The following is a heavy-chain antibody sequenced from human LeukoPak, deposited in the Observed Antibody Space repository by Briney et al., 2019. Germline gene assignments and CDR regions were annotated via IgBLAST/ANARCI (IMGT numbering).Heavy chain of an antibody. CDR3: AKADYGDYLFDY. CDR2: ISGSGGST. CDR1: GFTFSSYA. D-gene: IGHD4-17*01. Sequence: GSLSLSCAASGFTFSSYAMSWVRQAPGKGLEWVSAISGSGGSTYYADSVKGRFTISRDNSKNTLYLQMIRLRAEDTAVYYCAKADYGDYLFDYWGQGTLVTVSS. J-gene: IGHJ4*02. V-gene: IGHV3-23*01.